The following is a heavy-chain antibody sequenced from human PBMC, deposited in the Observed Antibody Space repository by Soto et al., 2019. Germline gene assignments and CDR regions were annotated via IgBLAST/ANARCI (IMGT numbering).Heavy chain of an antibody. CDR1: GFTFSRFY. V-gene: IGHV3-7*01. D-gene: IGHD6-19*01. CDR2: IKQDGSET. Sequence: AGGSLRLSCEASGFTFSRFYMTWVRQPPGKGLEWLATIKQDGSETFAVDSVRGRFTISRDNAKNSLYLQMNSLRDEDTAVYYCARDGQGGSGWYVDYYYGMDVWGQGTTVTVSS. CDR3: ARDGQGGSGWYVDYYYGMDV. J-gene: IGHJ6*02.